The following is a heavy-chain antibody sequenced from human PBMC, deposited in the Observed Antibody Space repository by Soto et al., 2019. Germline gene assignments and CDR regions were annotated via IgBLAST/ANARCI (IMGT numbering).Heavy chain of an antibody. D-gene: IGHD3-10*01. V-gene: IGHV4-31*03. CDR2: IYYSGST. CDR1: GGSISSGGYY. CDR3: ARGPMVRGVPLGDYYYGMDV. J-gene: IGHJ6*02. Sequence: SETLSLTCTVSGGSISSGGYYWSWIRQHPGKGLEWIGYIYYSGSTYYNPSLKSRVTISVDTSKNQFSLKLSSVTAADTAVYYCARGPMVRGVPLGDYYYGMDVWGQGTTVTVSS.